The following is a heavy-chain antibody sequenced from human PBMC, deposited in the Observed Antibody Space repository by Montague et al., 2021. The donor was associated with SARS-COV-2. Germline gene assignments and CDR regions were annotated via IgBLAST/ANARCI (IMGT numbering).Heavy chain of an antibody. D-gene: IGHD3-16*01. CDR1: GGSISRYF. CDR3: ARVTLGGRDGRTRQYDGLDS. J-gene: IGHJ4*02. CDR2: VHDIESS. Sequence: SETLSLTCIVSGGSISRYFWNWIRQTPGKGLEWMGYVHDIESSIYNPSLQSRITILLDTPKNQFSLRLNAVTAADTAVYYCARVTLGGRDGRTRQYDGLDSWGQGILVTVSS. V-gene: IGHV4-59*01.